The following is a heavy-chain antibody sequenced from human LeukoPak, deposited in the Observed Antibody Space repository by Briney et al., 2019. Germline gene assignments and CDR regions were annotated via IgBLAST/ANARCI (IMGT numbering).Heavy chain of an antibody. CDR1: GFSITNMY. Sequence: PSETLSLSCAVSGFSITNMYWSWIRQPPGKGLEVIGYTYINGDTNYIPSLKSRVSISLDTSKNQLSLKMTSVTAADAAVYYCARTARVFDYWGQGILVTVSS. D-gene: IGHD5-18*01. V-gene: IGHV4-4*09. CDR3: ARTARVFDY. J-gene: IGHJ4*02. CDR2: TYINGDT.